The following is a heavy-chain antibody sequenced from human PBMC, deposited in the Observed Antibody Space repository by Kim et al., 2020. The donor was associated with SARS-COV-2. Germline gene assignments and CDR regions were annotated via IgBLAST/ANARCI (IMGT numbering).Heavy chain of an antibody. CDR2: ISGSGGST. CDR3: AKGSMSVIRATNWFDP. D-gene: IGHD3-10*01. CDR1: GFTFSSYA. J-gene: IGHJ5*02. Sequence: GGSLRLSCAASGFTFSSYAMSWVRQAPGKGLEWVSGISGSGGSTFYADSVKGRFTISRDNSKNTIHLQMNSLRAGDTAVYYCAKGSMSVIRATNWFDPWGQGTLVTVSS. V-gene: IGHV3-23*01.